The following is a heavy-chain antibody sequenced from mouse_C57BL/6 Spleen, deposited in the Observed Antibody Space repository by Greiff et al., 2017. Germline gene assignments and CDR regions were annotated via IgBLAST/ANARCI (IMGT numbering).Heavy chain of an antibody. CDR1: GYTFTSYW. CDR2: IHPKSGST. D-gene: IGHD4-1*01. V-gene: IGHV1-64*01. Sequence: VQLQQPGAELVKPGASVKLSCKASGYTFTSYWMHWVKQRPGQGLEWIGMIHPKSGSTNYNEKFKSKAKLTVDKSSSTAYMQLSSLTSEDSAVYYCATGTGGFAYWGQGTLVTVS. CDR3: ATGTGGFAY. J-gene: IGHJ3*01.